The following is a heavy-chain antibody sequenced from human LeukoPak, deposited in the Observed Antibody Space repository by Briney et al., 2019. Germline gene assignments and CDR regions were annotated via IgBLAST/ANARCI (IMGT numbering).Heavy chain of an antibody. D-gene: IGHD3-22*01. CDR2: ISGSGGST. J-gene: IGHJ4*02. Sequence: TGGSLRLSCAASGFTFNNYAMSWVRQAPGKGLEWVSAISGSGGSTYYADSVKGRFTIFRDNSKNTLYLQMNSLRAEDTALYYCAKDGPGYYDSSGYLDYWGQGTLVTVSS. V-gene: IGHV3-23*01. CDR1: GFTFNNYA. CDR3: AKDGPGYYDSSGYLDY.